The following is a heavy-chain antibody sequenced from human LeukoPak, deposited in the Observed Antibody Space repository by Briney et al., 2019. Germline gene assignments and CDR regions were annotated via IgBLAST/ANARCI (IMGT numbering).Heavy chain of an antibody. CDR2: IRYDGSNK. D-gene: IGHD3-10*01. CDR1: GFTFSSYG. V-gene: IGHV3-30*02. J-gene: IGHJ4*02. Sequence: GGSLRLSCAASGFTFSSYGMHWVRQAPGKGLEWVTFIRYDGSNKYYADSVKGRFTISRDNSKNTLYLEVISLTAEDTAVYYCAKDDAWLRFGEWSQGTLVTVSS. CDR3: AKDDAWLRFGE.